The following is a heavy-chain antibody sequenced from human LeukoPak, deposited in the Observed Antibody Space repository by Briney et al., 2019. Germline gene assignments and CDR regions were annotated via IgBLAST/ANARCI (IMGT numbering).Heavy chain of an antibody. CDR3: ARGRTDYYESSGSFPALGY. Sequence: ASVKVSCKASGYTFTSYCVHWVRQAPGQGLEWMGMINPSGDNTNYAQKFQGRVTMTRDTSTSTVYMELSSLRSEDTAVYYCARGRTDYYESSGSFPALGYWGQGTLVTVSS. D-gene: IGHD3-22*01. J-gene: IGHJ4*02. V-gene: IGHV1-46*01. CDR2: INPSGDNT. CDR1: GYTFTSYC.